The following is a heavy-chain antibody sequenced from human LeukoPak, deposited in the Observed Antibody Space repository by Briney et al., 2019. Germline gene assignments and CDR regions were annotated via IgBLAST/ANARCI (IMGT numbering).Heavy chain of an antibody. CDR1: GFTFSRLA. V-gene: IGHV3-23*01. Sequence: GGSLRLSCAASGFTFSRLAMTWVRQAPGKGLEWVSTISASGPYYADAVRGRFTISRDNSRNTLSLQMDSLRAEDTAVYYCAKEPRITIFGVVSHWGQGTLVTVSS. J-gene: IGHJ4*02. CDR2: ISASGP. D-gene: IGHD3-3*01. CDR3: AKEPRITIFGVVSH.